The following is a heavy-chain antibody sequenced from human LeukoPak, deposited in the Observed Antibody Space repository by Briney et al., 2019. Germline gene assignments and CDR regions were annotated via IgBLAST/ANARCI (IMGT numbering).Heavy chain of an antibody. CDR1: GYTFTGYY. CDR2: INPXSGGT. Sequence: ASVKVSCKASGYTFTGYYMHWVRQAPGQGLEWMGWINPXSGGTNYAQKFQGRVTMTRDTSISTAYMELSRLRSDDTAVDYCARAGSSTXXXXSAFDYWGQGTLVTVSS. V-gene: IGHV1-2*02. D-gene: IGHD2-2*01. J-gene: IGHJ4*02. CDR3: ARAGSSTXXXXSAFDY.